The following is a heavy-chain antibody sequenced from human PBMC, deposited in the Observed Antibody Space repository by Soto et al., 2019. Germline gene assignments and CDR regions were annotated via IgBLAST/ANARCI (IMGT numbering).Heavy chain of an antibody. CDR1: GGTFSSYA. V-gene: IGHV1-69*13. D-gene: IGHD3-22*01. J-gene: IGHJ4*02. CDR2: IIPIFGTA. Sequence: SVKVSCKASGGTFSSYAISWVRQAPGQGLEWMGGIIPIFGTANYAQKFQGRVTITADESTSTAYMELSSLRSEDTAVYYCARWNTYYDSSGYYFDYWGQGTLVTVSS. CDR3: ARWNTYYDSSGYYFDY.